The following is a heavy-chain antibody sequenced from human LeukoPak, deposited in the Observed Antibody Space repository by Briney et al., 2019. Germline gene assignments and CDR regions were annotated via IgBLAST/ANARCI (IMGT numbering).Heavy chain of an antibody. CDR1: GFTFSSYA. Sequence: GGSLRLSCAASGFTFSSYAMSWVRQAPGEGLEWVSAISGSGGSTYYADSVKGRFTISRDNSKNTLYLQMNSLRAEDTAVYYCAKGIAPSYYYFDYWGQGTLVTVSS. CDR2: ISGSGGST. D-gene: IGHD2-15*01. V-gene: IGHV3-23*01. J-gene: IGHJ4*02. CDR3: AKGIAPSYYYFDY.